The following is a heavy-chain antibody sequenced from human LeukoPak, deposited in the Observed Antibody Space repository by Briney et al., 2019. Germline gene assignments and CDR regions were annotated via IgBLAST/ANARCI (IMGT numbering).Heavy chain of an antibody. V-gene: IGHV4-59*01. CDR3: ARGGSDY. D-gene: IGHD2-15*01. Sequence: MPSETLSLTCTVSGSSISSYYWSWIRQPPGKGLEWIGYIYYSGSTNYNPSLKSRVTISVDTSKNQFSLKLSSVTAADTAVYYCARGGSDYWGQGTLVTVSS. CDR2: IYYSGST. CDR1: GSSISSYY. J-gene: IGHJ4*02.